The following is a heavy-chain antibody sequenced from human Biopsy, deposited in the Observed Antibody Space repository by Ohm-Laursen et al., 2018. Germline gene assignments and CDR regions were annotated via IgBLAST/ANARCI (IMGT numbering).Heavy chain of an antibody. CDR2: NIPILGTG. Sequence: GASVKVSCKAPGGTFSNYGVNWVRQAPGQGLEWLGGNIPILGTGNYAQKFQDRVMFSADKSTSTATMDLLSLRSDDTAVYYFATKLTGYFHHWGQGALVVVSS. J-gene: IGHJ1*01. V-gene: IGHV1-69*06. CDR1: GGTFSNYG. CDR3: ATKLTGYFHH. D-gene: IGHD3-9*01.